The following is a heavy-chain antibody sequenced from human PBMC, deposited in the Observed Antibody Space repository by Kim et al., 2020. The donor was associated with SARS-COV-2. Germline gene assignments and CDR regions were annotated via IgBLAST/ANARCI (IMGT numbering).Heavy chain of an antibody. CDR3: VKSIYCSSTSCYDYFDY. V-gene: IGHV3-64D*09. CDR2: ISSYGGTT. D-gene: IGHD2-2*01. Sequence: GGSLRLSCSASGFTFSSYAMHWVRQAPGKGLEYVSAISSYGGTTYNADSVKGRFTISRDNSKNTLYLQMSSLRAEDTAVYYCVKSIYCSSTSCYDYFDYWGQGTLVTVSS. CDR1: GFTFSSYA. J-gene: IGHJ4*02.